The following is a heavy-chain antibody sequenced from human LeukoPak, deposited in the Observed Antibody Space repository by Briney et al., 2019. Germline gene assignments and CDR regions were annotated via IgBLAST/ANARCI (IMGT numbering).Heavy chain of an antibody. V-gene: IGHV1-24*01. Sequence: ASVKVSCKVSGYTLTELSMHWVRQAPGQGLEWMGGFDPEDGETIYAQKFQGRVTMTEDTSTDTAYMELSSLRSEDTAVYYCATFNRGGPGNDWFDPWGQGTLVTVSS. J-gene: IGHJ5*02. D-gene: IGHD3-10*01. CDR1: GYTLTELS. CDR2: FDPEDGET. CDR3: ATFNRGGPGNDWFDP.